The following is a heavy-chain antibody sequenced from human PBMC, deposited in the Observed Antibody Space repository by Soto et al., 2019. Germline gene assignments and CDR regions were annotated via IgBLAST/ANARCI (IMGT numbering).Heavy chain of an antibody. CDR3: ARDPLLWFGERMYYFDY. CDR2: IWYDGSNK. V-gene: IGHV3-33*01. J-gene: IGHJ4*02. CDR1: GFTFSSYG. D-gene: IGHD3-10*01. Sequence: QVQLVESGGGVVQPGRSLRLSCAASGFTFSSYGMHWVRQAPGKGLEWVAVIWYDGSNKYYADSVKGRFTISRDNSRNTLYLQMNSLRAEDTAVYYCARDPLLWFGERMYYFDYWGQGTLVTVSS.